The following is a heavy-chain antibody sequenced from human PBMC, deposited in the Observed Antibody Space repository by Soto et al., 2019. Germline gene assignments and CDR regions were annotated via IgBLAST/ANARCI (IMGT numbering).Heavy chain of an antibody. Sequence: GASVKVSCKAFGYIFTDYYMHWVRQAPGQELGWMGRINPNSGGTNYAQKFQGRVTMTRDTSTSTVYMELSSLRSEDTAVYYCEREQYGEGHSSSWPPDYWGQGTLVTVSS. CDR3: EREQYGEGHSSSWPPDY. CDR1: GYIFTDYY. J-gene: IGHJ4*02. V-gene: IGHV1-2*06. CDR2: INPNSGGT. D-gene: IGHD6-13*01.